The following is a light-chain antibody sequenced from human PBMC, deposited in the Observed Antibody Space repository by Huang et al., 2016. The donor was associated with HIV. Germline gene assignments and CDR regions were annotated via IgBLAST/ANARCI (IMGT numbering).Light chain of an antibody. CDR1: QSVSSY. CDR3: QQRSNWPGT. J-gene: IGKJ1*01. Sequence: EIVLTQSPATLSLSPGERATLSCRASQSVSSYLAWYQQKPGQAPRLLIYDASNRANGIPARFSGSGSGTDFTLTINSLEPEDFVVYYCQQRSNWPGTFGQGTKVEIK. V-gene: IGKV3-11*01. CDR2: DAS.